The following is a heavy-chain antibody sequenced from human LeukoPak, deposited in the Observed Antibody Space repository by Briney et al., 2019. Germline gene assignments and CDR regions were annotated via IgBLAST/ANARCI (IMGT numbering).Heavy chain of an antibody. CDR2: IYPGDSDT. V-gene: IGHV5-51*01. CDR1: GYNFTSYW. D-gene: IGHD4-17*01. J-gene: IGHJ4*02. CDR3: ARGPWFEDYGDYLIRSLFDY. Sequence: GESLKISCKGSGYNFTSYWIGWVRQMPGKGLEWMGIIYPGDSDTRYSPSFQGQVTISADKSISTAYLQWSSLKASDTAMYYCARGPWFEDYGDYLIRSLFDYWGQGTLVTVSS.